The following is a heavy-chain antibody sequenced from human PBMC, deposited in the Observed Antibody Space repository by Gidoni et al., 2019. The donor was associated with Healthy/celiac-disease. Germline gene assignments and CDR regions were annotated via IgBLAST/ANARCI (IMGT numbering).Heavy chain of an antibody. J-gene: IGHJ5*02. CDR3: ARHPGRPTMVRRNNWFDP. V-gene: IGHV4-34*01. Sequence: QVQLQQWGAGLLKPSATLSLTCAVYGGSFSGYYWSWIRQPPGKGLEWIGEIKHSGSTNYNPSLKSRVTISVDTSKNQFSLKLSSVTAADAAVYYCARHPGRPTMVRRNNWFDPWGQGTLVTVSS. CDR2: IKHSGST. CDR1: GGSFSGYY. D-gene: IGHD3-10*01.